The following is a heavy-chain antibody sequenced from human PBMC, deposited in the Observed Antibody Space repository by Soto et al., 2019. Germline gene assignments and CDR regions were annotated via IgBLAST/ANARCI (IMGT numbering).Heavy chain of an antibody. CDR2: IYWDDEK. D-gene: IGHD1-26*01. J-gene: IGHJ3*02. V-gene: IGHV2-5*02. Sequence: QITLKESGPTLVKRTQTLTLTCTFSGFSLSDNVVGVGWIRQPPGKALEWLALIYWDDEKIYSPSLKTRLTITKDTSKNQVLLTMTNMEPVDTATYYCAHRLTWDAFDIWGQGTMVSVSS. CDR3: AHRLTWDAFDI. CDR1: GFSLSDNVVG.